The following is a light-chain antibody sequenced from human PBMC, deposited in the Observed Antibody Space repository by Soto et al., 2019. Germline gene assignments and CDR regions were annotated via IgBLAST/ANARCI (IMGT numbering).Light chain of an antibody. CDR1: QNIDNY. Sequence: DIQMTQSPSSLSASLGDRVTITCRASQNIDNYLNWYQQKPGKAPKLLIYATSTLQSGVPSRFSGSGSGTEFTLTISSPQAEDFATYFCQESYTTPAVSFGGGTKVDIK. CDR3: QESYTTPAVS. CDR2: ATS. V-gene: IGKV1-39*01. J-gene: IGKJ4*01.